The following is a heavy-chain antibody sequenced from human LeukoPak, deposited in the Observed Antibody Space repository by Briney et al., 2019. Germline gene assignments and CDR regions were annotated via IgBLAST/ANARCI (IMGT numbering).Heavy chain of an antibody. Sequence: GGSLRLSCAASGFTFSSYWMNWARQAPGKGLEWVSHITASGTAMFYADSVKGRFTISRDNAKNSLYLQMNSLRDEDTAVYYCASSGSYRFDYWGQGTLVTVSS. V-gene: IGHV3-48*02. J-gene: IGHJ4*02. CDR1: GFTFSSYW. CDR3: ASSGSYRFDY. CDR2: ITASGTAM. D-gene: IGHD1-26*01.